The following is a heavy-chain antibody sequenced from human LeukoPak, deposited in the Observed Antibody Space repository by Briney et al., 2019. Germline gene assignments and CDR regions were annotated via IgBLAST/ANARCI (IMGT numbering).Heavy chain of an antibody. CDR1: GFTFSNYG. J-gene: IGHJ5*02. CDR2: ISFDGSNK. Sequence: GRSLRLSCTTSGFTFSNYGMHWVRRAPGKGLEWVAVISFDGSNKFYSDSVKGRFTISRDNSKNTLRLQMESLRPDDTGVYYCAKATSGNEDVSEAGGGWFDPWGQGTLVTVSS. V-gene: IGHV3-30*18. CDR3: AKATSGNEDVSEAGGGWFDP. D-gene: IGHD2-2*01.